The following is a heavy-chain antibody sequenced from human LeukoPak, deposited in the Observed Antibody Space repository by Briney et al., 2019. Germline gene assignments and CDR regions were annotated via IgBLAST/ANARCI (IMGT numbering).Heavy chain of an antibody. J-gene: IGHJ5*02. D-gene: IGHD5-24*01. V-gene: IGHV3-21*01. CDR2: ISSSSSYI. Sequence: GGSLGLSCAASGFTFSSYSMNWVRQAPGKGLEWVSSISSSSSYIYYADSVKGRFTISRDNAKNSLYLQMNSLRAEDTAVYYCARDGYNSPGGFDPWGQGTLVTVSS. CDR1: GFTFSSYS. CDR3: ARDGYNSPGGFDP.